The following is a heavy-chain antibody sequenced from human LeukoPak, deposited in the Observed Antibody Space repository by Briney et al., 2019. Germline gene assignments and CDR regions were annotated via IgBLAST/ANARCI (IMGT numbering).Heavy chain of an antibody. Sequence: ASVKVSCKASGYTFTSYNINWVRQATGQGLEWMGWMNPNSGNTGYAQKFQGRVTMTRNTSIGTAYMELSSLRSEDTAVYYCARGRRIAVAGTDYWGQGTLVTVSS. V-gene: IGHV1-8*01. J-gene: IGHJ4*02. D-gene: IGHD6-19*01. CDR1: GYTFTSYN. CDR3: ARGRRIAVAGTDY. CDR2: MNPNSGNT.